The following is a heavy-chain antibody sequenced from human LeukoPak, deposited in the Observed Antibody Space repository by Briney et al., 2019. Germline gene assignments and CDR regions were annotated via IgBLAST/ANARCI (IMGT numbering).Heavy chain of an antibody. V-gene: IGHV3-23*01. CDR2: ISGSGGST. CDR3: AKGNADKPPYASWQWYY. Sequence: GGSLRLSCAASGFTFSSYAMSWVRQAPGKGLEWVSAISGSGGSTYYADSVKGRFTISRGNSKNTLYLQMNSLRAEDTAVYYCAKGNADKPPYASWQWYYWGQGTLVTVSS. D-gene: IGHD2-2*01. J-gene: IGHJ4*02. CDR1: GFTFSSYA.